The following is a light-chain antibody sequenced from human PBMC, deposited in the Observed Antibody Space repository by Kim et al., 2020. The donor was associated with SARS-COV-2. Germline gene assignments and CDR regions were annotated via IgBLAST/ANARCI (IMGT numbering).Light chain of an antibody. J-gene: IGLJ3*02. CDR3: SAWDSRLGAWV. V-gene: IGLV10-54*01. CDR2: RNN. CDR1: NNNVGAQG. Sequence: EPATLTCTGDNNNVGAQGASWLQQHQGHPPKLLSYRNNNRPSGISERLSASRSGTAASLTITGLQPEDEADYYCSAWDSRLGAWVFGGGTQLTVL.